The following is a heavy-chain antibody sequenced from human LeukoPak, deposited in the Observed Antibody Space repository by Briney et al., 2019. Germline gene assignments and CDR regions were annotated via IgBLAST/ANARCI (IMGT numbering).Heavy chain of an antibody. CDR2: INPNSSGA. J-gene: IGHJ5*02. Sequence: ASVKVSRKASGYTFTGYYIHWVRQAPGQGLEWMGWINPNSSGANYAQTFLGRVTMTRDTSISTAYMELSNLRSDDTAVYFCARDPGYGSGPGNWFDPWGQGTLVTVSS. CDR1: GYTFTGYY. V-gene: IGHV1-2*02. D-gene: IGHD3-10*01. CDR3: ARDPGYGSGPGNWFDP.